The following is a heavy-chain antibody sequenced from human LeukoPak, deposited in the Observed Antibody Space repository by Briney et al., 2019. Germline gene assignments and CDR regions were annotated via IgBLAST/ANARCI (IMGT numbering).Heavy chain of an antibody. D-gene: IGHD5-12*01. J-gene: IGHJ4*02. V-gene: IGHV1-8*01. CDR2: MNPNSGNT. Sequence: ASVKVSSKASGYTFTGYDIYWVRQATGQGLEWMGWMNPNSGNTGFAQKFQGRVTMTRNTSISTAYMELTSLRSEDTAVYYCARGVGIVDTISKNHFDYWGQGTLVTVSS. CDR3: ARGVGIVDTISKNHFDY. CDR1: GYTFTGYD.